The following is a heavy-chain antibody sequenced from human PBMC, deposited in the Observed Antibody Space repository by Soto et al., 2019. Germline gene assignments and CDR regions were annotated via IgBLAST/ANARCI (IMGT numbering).Heavy chain of an antibody. CDR1: GGSISSGGYY. J-gene: IGHJ3*02. CDR2: IYYSGST. CDR3: ARLGQRGVWGSYRYSLSDI. D-gene: IGHD3-16*02. V-gene: IGHV4-31*03. Sequence: TLSLTCTVSGGSISSGGYYWSWLRQHPGKGLEWIGYIYYSGSTYYNPSLKSRATISVDTTKNQFSLKLSSVTAADTAEYYCARLGQRGVWGSYRYSLSDIWAQGNMVTVSS.